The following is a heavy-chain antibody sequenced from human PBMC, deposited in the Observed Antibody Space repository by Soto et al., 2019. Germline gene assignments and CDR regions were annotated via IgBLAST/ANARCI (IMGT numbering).Heavy chain of an antibody. CDR3: TSVGSYGLLDD. D-gene: IGHD3-16*01. CDR1: GGCINNYY. V-gene: IGHV4-59*01. Sequence: PPENLCLTWRGSGGCINNYYWTWVRQLPGERVEWIGYVYYTGNTNYNPCLDSRVTISVDTYRNQFCLKVAAVTAADTGVYYCTSVGSYGLLDDCGQGNLVTLYS. J-gene: IGHJ4*02. CDR2: VYYTGNT.